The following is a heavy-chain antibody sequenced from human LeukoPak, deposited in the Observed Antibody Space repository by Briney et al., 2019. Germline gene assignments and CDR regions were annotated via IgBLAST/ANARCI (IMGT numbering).Heavy chain of an antibody. CDR3: ASTREPGITGTFDY. Sequence: SETLSLTCTVSGGSISSYYWSWTRQPPGKGLEWIGYIYYSGSTNYNPSLKSRVTISVDTSKNQFSLKLSSVTAADTAVYYCASTREPGITGTFDYWGQGTLVTVSS. CDR1: GGSISSYY. J-gene: IGHJ4*02. V-gene: IGHV4-59*01. D-gene: IGHD1-7*01. CDR2: IYYSGST.